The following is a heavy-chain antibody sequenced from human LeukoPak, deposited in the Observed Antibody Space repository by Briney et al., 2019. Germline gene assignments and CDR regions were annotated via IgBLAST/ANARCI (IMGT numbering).Heavy chain of an antibody. V-gene: IGHV3-21*01. CDR2: ISSSGSYI. J-gene: IGHJ4*02. Sequence: PGGSLRLSCAASGFTFSTYSMNWVRQAPGKGLEWVSSISSSGSYIYYADSVEGRFTISRDNAKNSLYLQMNSLRAEDTAVYYCASDTSGPDYWGQGTLVTVSS. CDR1: GFTFSTYS. CDR3: ASDTSGPDY.